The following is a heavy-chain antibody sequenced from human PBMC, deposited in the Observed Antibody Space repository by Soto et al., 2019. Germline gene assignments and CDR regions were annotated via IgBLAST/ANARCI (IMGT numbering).Heavy chain of an antibody. J-gene: IGHJ4*02. CDR3: ARAGPQVDY. CDR1: GYTFSSYA. CDR2: IITYNGNT. Sequence: QVQLVQSGAEVKKPGASVKVSCKASGYTFSSYAISWVRQAPGQGLEWMGWIITYNGNTNYAQKLQGRVTITTDTSTTTASVAPRSLRPDGTAVYYRARAGPQVDYWGQGTLVTVSS. V-gene: IGHV1-18*01.